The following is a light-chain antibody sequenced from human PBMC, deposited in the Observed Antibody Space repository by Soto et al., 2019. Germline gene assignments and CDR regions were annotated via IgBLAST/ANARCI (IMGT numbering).Light chain of an antibody. CDR3: QEYDSYSST. Sequence: DIPMTQSPSTLSASVGDRVTITCRASQSISSWLAWYQQKPGKAPKVLIYDLFSLQSGVPSRFSGSGSGTGFTLTISSLQPDDFATYYFQEYDSYSSTFGQGTEVQIK. V-gene: IGKV1-5*01. CDR1: QSISSW. CDR2: DLF. J-gene: IGKJ2*01.